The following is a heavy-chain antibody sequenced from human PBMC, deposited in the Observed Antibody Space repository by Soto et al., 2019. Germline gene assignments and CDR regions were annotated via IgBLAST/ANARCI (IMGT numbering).Heavy chain of an antibody. CDR3: AKDGIYYYDSSGYYEGDFFDY. Sequence: PGGSLRLSCAASGFTFSSYAMSWVLQAPGKGLEWVSAISGSGGSTYYADSVKGRFTISRDNSKNTLYLQMNSLRAEDTAVYYCAKDGIYYYDSSGYYEGDFFDYWGQGTLVTVSS. CDR2: ISGSGGST. D-gene: IGHD3-22*01. CDR1: GFTFSSYA. V-gene: IGHV3-23*01. J-gene: IGHJ4*02.